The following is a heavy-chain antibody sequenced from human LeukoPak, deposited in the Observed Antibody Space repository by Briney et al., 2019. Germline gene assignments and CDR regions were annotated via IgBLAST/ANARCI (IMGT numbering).Heavy chain of an antibody. V-gene: IGHV3-13*01. CDR3: VRQKKSHGNFDY. D-gene: IGHD1-26*01. J-gene: IGHJ4*02. CDR1: GFTFSDHA. Sequence: GGSLRLSCAASGFTFSDHAMHWVRQAPGKGLEWVSAVGIAADTYYPGSVKGRFTISRENAKNSLYLQMNSLRVEDTAVYYCVRQKKSHGNFDYCGPGNPGHRLL. CDR2: VGIAADT.